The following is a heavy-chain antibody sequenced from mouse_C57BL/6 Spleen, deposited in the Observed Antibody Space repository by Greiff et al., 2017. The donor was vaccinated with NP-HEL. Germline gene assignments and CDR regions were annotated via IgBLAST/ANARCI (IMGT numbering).Heavy chain of an antibody. V-gene: IGHV5-9*01. CDR1: GFTFSSYT. D-gene: IGHD2-4*01. CDR2: ISGGGGNT. J-gene: IGHJ3*01. CDR3: ARGGFYYEYDWFAY. Sequence: EVKLVESGGGLVKPGGSLKLSCAASGFTFSSYTMSWVRQTPEKRLEWVATISGGGGNTYYPDSVKGRFTISRDNAKNTLYLQMSSLRSEDTALYYCARGGFYYEYDWFAYWGQGTLVTVAA.